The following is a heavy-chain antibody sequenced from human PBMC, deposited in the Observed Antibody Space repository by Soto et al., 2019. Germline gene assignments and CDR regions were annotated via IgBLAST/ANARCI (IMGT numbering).Heavy chain of an antibody. CDR2: IFYSGST. CDR1: DGYLRSGNYY. J-gene: IGHJ4*02. Sequence: TLSLTCPVSDGYLRSGNYYSSWTRQHSGKGLEWLGYIFYSGSTQYNPSLKSRVSISVDTSKNQFSMKRNCVTAADTVVFFCARDGPSSGSYLSGGKGTRITVSS. D-gene: IGHD3-10*01. V-gene: IGHV4-31*03. CDR3: ARDGPSSGSYLS.